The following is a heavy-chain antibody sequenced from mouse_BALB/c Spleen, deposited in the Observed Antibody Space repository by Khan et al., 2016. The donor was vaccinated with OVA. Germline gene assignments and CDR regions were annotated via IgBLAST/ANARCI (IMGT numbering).Heavy chain of an antibody. Sequence: QVRLQQSGAELAKPRASVKMSCKASGYTFINYWILWVKQRPGQGLEWIGYINPSTAYTEYNQNFKDKATLTADKSSRTAYMQLSSLTSEDSAVYYCARRGLRWDFDYWGQGTTLTVAS. D-gene: IGHD1-1*01. J-gene: IGHJ2*01. CDR1: GYTFINYW. CDR3: ARRGLRWDFDY. V-gene: IGHV1-7*01. CDR2: INPSTAYT.